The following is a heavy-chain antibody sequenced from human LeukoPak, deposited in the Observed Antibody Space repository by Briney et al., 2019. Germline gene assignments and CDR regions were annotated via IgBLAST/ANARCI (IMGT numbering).Heavy chain of an antibody. CDR1: GGTFSSYA. CDR2: IIPILGIA. V-gene: IGHV1-69*04. D-gene: IGHD6-19*01. CDR3: ARESKGSGWYYYYYGMDV. Sequence: ASVTVSCKASGGTFSSYAISWVRQAPGQGLEWMGRIIPILGIANYAQKFQGRVTVTAEKSTSTAYMELSSLRSEDTAVYYCARESKGSGWYYYYYGMDVWGQGTTVTVSS. J-gene: IGHJ6*02.